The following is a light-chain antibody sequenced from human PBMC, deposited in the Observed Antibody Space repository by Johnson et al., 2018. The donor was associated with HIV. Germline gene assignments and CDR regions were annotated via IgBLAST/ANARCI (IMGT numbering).Light chain of an antibody. J-gene: IGLJ1*01. CDR3: ETWDSSLSGV. CDR1: SYNIGNSY. CDR2: DNN. V-gene: IGLV1-51*01. Sequence: QSVLTQPPSVSAAPGQKVTISCSGSSYNIGNSYVSWYQQLPGTAPKLLIYDNNKRPSGIPDRFSGSKSGTSATLGITGLQTGDEADYYCETWDSSLSGVFGTGTTVTVL.